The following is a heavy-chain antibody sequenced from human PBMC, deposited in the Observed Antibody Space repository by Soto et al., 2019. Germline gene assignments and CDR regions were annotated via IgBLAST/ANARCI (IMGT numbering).Heavy chain of an antibody. J-gene: IGHJ5*02. CDR2: SYHSGST. V-gene: IGHV4-30-2*01. CDR3: ASVGHDYGDYYCFDP. D-gene: IGHD4-17*01. CDR1: GGSISRGGYS. Sequence: QLQLQESGSGLVKPSQTLSLTCAVSGGSISRGGYSWGWIRQPPGKGLEWFGYSYHSGSTYYNPSVKSGVTISVDRSKNQFSLKLSSVTAADTDVYYCASVGHDYGDYYCFDPWGQGTLVTVSS.